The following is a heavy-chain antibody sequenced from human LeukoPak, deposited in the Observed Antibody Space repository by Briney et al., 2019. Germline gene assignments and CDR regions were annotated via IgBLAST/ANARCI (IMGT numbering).Heavy chain of an antibody. Sequence: SETLSLTCTVSGGSISSYYWSWIRQPPGKGLEWIGYIYYSGSTNYNPSLKSRVTISVDTSKNQFSLKLSSVTAADTAVYYCARDYYDIRVFFVFAFDIWGQGTMVTV. CDR1: GGSISSYY. CDR3: ARDYYDIRVFFVFAFDI. CDR2: IYYSGST. V-gene: IGHV4-59*01. J-gene: IGHJ3*02. D-gene: IGHD3-22*01.